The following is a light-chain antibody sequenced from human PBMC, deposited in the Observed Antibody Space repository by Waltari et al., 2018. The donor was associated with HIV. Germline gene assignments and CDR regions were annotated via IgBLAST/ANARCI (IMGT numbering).Light chain of an antibody. CDR2: EFS. CDR3: SSYTTSSSWV. CDR1: SSDVGDYNY. Sequence: QSALTQPASVSGSPGQSITISCTGTSSDVGDYNYVSWYHQTPGRAPKVVIYEFSNRASEVSNRVSGSKSGNTASLTISGLQAEDEADYYCSSYTTSSSWVFGGGTKVTVL. V-gene: IGLV2-14*01. J-gene: IGLJ3*02.